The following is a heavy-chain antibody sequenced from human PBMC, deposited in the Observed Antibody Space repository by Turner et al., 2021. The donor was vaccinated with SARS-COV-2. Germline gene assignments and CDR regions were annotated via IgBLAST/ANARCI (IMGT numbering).Heavy chain of an antibody. Sequence: QLQLQESGPGLVKPQETLSLTCTVSGGSISRSSYYRASCRQPPGKGLEWIGSIYYSGGTYHNPSLKSRVTITVDTSKNQFSLKLSSVPAADTAVDYCATETVTESKYNYYGMDVWGQGTTVTVSS. V-gene: IGHV4-39*01. CDR3: ATETVTESKYNYYGMDV. CDR2: IYYSGGT. J-gene: IGHJ6*02. CDR1: GGSISRSSYY. D-gene: IGHD4-4*01.